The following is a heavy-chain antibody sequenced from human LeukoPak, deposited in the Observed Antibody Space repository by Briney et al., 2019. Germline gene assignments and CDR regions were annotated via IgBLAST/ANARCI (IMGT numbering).Heavy chain of an antibody. CDR2: IYYSGST. CDR3: ARILTYYYYYYMDV. CDR1: VCSISSSGYY. D-gene: IGHD2-15*01. Sequence: SETLSLTCTVSVCSISSSGYYWGWIRQPPGKELEWIGSIYYSGSTYYNPSLRSRVTISVDTSKNQFSLKLSSVTAADTAVYYCARILTYYYYYYMDVWGKGTTVTVSS. J-gene: IGHJ6*03. V-gene: IGHV4-39*07.